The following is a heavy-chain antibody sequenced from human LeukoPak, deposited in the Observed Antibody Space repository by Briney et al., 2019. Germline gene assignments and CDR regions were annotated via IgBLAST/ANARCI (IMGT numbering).Heavy chain of an antibody. V-gene: IGHV3-33*01. Sequence: GGSLRLSCAASGFTFSSYGMHWVRQAPGKGLEWVAAIWYDGSNKYYADSVKGRFTISRDNSKNTLYLQMNSLRAEDTAVYYCARDFEVVPAVMSRWSDPWGQGTLVTVSS. J-gene: IGHJ5*02. D-gene: IGHD2-2*01. CDR2: IWYDGSNK. CDR1: GFTFSSYG. CDR3: ARDFEVVPAVMSRWSDP.